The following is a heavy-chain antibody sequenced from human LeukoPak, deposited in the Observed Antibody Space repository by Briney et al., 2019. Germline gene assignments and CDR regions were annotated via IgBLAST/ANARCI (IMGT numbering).Heavy chain of an antibody. D-gene: IGHD4-17*01. Sequence: GRSLRLSCAASGFTFSSYGMHWVRQAPGKGLEWVAVILYDGSNKYYSDSVKGRFTISRDNSKNTLYLPMNSLRAEDTAVYYCAKDMRNGDNNFACWGQATLVTVSS. V-gene: IGHV3-30*18. CDR2: ILYDGSNK. J-gene: IGHJ4*02. CDR3: AKDMRNGDNNFAC. CDR1: GFTFSSYG.